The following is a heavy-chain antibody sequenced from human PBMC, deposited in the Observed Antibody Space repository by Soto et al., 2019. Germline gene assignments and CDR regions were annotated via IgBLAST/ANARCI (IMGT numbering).Heavy chain of an antibody. V-gene: IGHV1-69*06. CDR1: GGTFSSYA. D-gene: IGHD3-22*01. J-gene: IGHJ3*02. CDR2: IIPIFGTA. CDR3: ARDHSNYYDSSGPDAFDI. Sequence: VASVKVSCKASGGTFSSYAISWVRQAPGQGLEWMGGIIPIFGTANYAQKFQGRVTITADKSTSTAYMELSSLRSEDTAVYYCARDHSNYYDSSGPDAFDIWGQGTMVTVSS.